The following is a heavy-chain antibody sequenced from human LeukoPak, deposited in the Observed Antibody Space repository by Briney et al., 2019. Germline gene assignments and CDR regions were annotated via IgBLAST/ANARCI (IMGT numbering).Heavy chain of an antibody. CDR1: GFTFSNYG. CDR3: ARGLYDSSGCHDY. CDR2: IWYDASNE. Sequence: PGRSLRLSCAASGFTFSNYGMHWVRQAPGKGLEWVAIIWYDASNEYYADSVRGRFTISRDNSKNTLYLQMNSLRAEDTAVYYCARGLYDSSGCHDYCGHGTLVTVSS. J-gene: IGHJ4*01. V-gene: IGHV3-33*01. D-gene: IGHD3-22*01.